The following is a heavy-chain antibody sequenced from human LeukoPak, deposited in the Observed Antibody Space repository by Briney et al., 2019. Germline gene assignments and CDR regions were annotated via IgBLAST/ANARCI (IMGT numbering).Heavy chain of an antibody. CDR2: INTAMTGI. J-gene: IGHJ3*02. CDR1: GFTFSAYW. CDR3: TRGNSPYYDAYDI. V-gene: IGHV3-74*01. D-gene: IGHD1-26*01. Sequence: GGSLRLSCAASGFTFSAYWMHWVRQAPGKGLVWVSHINTAMTGITYADPVKGRFIISRDNARSTVYLQMNSLSADDTAIYYCTRGNSPYYDAYDIWGQGTMVTVSS.